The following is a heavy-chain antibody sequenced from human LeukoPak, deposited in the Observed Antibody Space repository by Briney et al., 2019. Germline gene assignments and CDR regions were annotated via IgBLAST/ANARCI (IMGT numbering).Heavy chain of an antibody. CDR1: GGSISSYY. J-gene: IGHJ6*02. D-gene: IGHD5-18*01. V-gene: IGHV4-59*08. Sequence: PSETLSLTCTVSGGSISSYYWSWIRQPPGKGLEWIGYIYYSGSTNYNPSLKSRVTISVDTSKNQFSLKLSSVTAADTAVYYCARRDTSYYYYGMDVWGQGTTVTVSS. CDR2: IYYSGST. CDR3: ARRDTSYYYYGMDV.